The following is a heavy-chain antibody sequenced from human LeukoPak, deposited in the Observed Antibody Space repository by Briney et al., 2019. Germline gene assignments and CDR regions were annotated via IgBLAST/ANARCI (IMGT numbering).Heavy chain of an antibody. CDR3: ASAGGDSRSPLPFYY. J-gene: IGHJ4*02. CDR2: IKQDGSEK. Sequence: GGSLRLSCVASGFTFSIYTMSWVRQAPGKGLEWVANIKQDGSEKYYVDSVKGRFTISRDNAENSLSLQMNSLRAEDTAVYYCASAGGDSRSPLPFYYWGQGTLVTVSS. D-gene: IGHD6-6*01. V-gene: IGHV3-7*03. CDR1: GFTFSIYT.